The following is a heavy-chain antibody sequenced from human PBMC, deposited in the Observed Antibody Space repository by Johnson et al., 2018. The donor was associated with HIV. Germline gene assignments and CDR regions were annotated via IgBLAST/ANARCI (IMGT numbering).Heavy chain of an antibody. CDR1: GFTFDDYA. J-gene: IGHJ3*02. D-gene: IGHD3-16*01. V-gene: IGHV3-9*01. CDR2: ISWNSGSI. CDR3: AKDMEGGAFDI. Sequence: EVQLVESGGGLVQPGRSLRLSCAASGFTFDDYAMHWVRQAPGKGLEWVSGISWNSGSIGYADSVKGRFTISRDNAKNSLYLQMNSLRAEDTALYYCAKDMEGGAFDIWGQGTMVTVSS.